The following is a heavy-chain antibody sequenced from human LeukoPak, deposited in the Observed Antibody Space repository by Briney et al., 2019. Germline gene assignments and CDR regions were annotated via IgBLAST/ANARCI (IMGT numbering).Heavy chain of an antibody. CDR2: IYYSGST. Sequence: PSETLSLTCTVSGGSISSGDYYWSWVRQPPGRGLEWIGYIYYSGSTYYNPSLKSRVTISEDTSKNQFSLKLSSVTAADTAVYYCARAIVVVITNWFDPWGQGTLVTVSS. D-gene: IGHD3-22*01. J-gene: IGHJ5*02. V-gene: IGHV4-30-4*01. CDR3: ARAIVVVITNWFDP. CDR1: GGSISSGDYY.